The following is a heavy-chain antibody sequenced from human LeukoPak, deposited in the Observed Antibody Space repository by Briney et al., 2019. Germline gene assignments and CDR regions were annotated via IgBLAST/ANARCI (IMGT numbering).Heavy chain of an antibody. D-gene: IGHD3-9*01. Sequence: ASVKVSCKASGYTFSTYDINWVRQSTGQGLEWMGWINPNSGGTNYAQKFQGRVTMTRDTSISTAYMELSRLRSDDTAVYYCARDFAYYDILTGDFDYWGQGTLVTVSS. J-gene: IGHJ4*02. CDR2: INPNSGGT. CDR3: ARDFAYYDILTGDFDY. V-gene: IGHV1-2*02. CDR1: GYTFSTYD.